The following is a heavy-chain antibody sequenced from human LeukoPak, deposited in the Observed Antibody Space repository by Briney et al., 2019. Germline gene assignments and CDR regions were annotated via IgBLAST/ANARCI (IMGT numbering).Heavy chain of an antibody. V-gene: IGHV4-39*07. CDR1: GGSISSSSYY. CDR2: LYYSGST. J-gene: IGHJ4*02. Sequence: PSETLTLTCTVSGGSISSSSYYWGWIRQPPGQGLEWIGSLYYSGSTYYNPSLKSRVTISVDTSKNQFSLKLSSVTAADAAVYYCARVGGCRGGSCYSYYFDYWGQGTLVTVSS. D-gene: IGHD2-15*01. CDR3: ARVGGCRGGSCYSYYFDY.